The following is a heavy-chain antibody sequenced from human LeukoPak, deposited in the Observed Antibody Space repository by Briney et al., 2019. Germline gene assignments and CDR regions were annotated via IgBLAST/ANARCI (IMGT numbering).Heavy chain of an antibody. CDR2: ISSSSSYI. CDR3: ARDREGVIGY. J-gene: IGHJ4*02. CDR1: GFTFSSYS. D-gene: IGHD3-16*02. Sequence: RGSLRLSCAASGFTFSSYSMNWVRQAPGKGLEWVSSISSSSSYIYYADSVKGRFTISRDNAKNSLYLQMNSLRAEDTAVYYCARDREGVIGYWGQGTLVTVSS. V-gene: IGHV3-21*01.